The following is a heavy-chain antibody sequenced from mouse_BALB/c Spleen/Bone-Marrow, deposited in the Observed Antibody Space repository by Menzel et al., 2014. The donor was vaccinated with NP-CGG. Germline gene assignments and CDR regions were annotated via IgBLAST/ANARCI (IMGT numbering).Heavy chain of an antibody. CDR2: INPTNGRT. CDR3: AGGKNFYGSSGDY. Sequence: QVQLQQSGAELVKPGASVKLSCKASGYTFTSYWMHWVKQRPGQGLEWIGEINPTNGRTNLNEKFKSKATLTVDKSSSTAYMQLSSLTSEDSAVYYCAGGKNFYGSSGDYRGQGTSVTVSS. J-gene: IGHJ4*01. D-gene: IGHD1-1*01. V-gene: IGHV1S81*02. CDR1: GYTFTSYW.